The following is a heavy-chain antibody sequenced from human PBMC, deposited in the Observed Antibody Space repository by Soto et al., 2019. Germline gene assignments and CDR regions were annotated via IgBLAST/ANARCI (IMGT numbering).Heavy chain of an antibody. D-gene: IGHD6-19*01. CDR2: IKQDGGEK. CDR1: GFTFSGYW. V-gene: IGHV3-7*01. J-gene: IGHJ4*02. CDR3: ARDRWWLVH. Sequence: PGGSLRLSCAASGFTFSGYWMNRVRQAPGKGLEWVANIKQDGGEKYYVDSVKGRFTISRDNAKNSLYLQMNSLRAEDTAVYYCARDRWWLVHWGQGTLVTVSS.